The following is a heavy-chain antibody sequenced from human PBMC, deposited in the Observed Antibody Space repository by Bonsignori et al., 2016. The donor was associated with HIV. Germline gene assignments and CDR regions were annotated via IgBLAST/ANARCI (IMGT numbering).Heavy chain of an antibody. CDR3: ARDRYSNYYDYYYYYMDV. V-gene: IGHV4-59*01. J-gene: IGHJ6*03. Sequence: WIRQPPGKGLEWIGYIYYSGSTNYNPSLKSRVTISVDTSKNQFSLKLSSVTAADTAVYYCARDRYSNYYDYYYYYMDVWGKGTTVTVSS. CDR2: IYYSGST. D-gene: IGHD4-11*01.